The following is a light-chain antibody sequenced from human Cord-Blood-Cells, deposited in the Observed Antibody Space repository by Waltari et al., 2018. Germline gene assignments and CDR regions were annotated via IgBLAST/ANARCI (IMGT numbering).Light chain of an antibody. J-gene: IGKJ1*01. CDR1: QSISSW. CDR3: QQYNNWPPWT. Sequence: MTQSPSTLSASVGDRVTITCRASQSISSWLAWYQQKPGQAPRLLIYGASTRATGIPARFSGSGSGTEFTLTISSLQSEDFAVYYSQQYNNWPPWTFGQGTKVEIK. V-gene: IGKV3-15*01. CDR2: GAS.